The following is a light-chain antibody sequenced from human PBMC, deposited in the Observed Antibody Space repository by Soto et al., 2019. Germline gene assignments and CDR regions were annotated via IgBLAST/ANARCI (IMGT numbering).Light chain of an antibody. Sequence: VMTQSPGTLSVSPGERVTLSCRASQSVGSNLAWYQQKPGQAPRLLIYDASNRATGIPARFSGSGSGTDFTLTISSLEPEDFAVYYCQQRSNWPLTFGGGTKVHIK. J-gene: IGKJ4*01. CDR2: DAS. V-gene: IGKV3-11*01. CDR3: QQRSNWPLT. CDR1: QSVGSN.